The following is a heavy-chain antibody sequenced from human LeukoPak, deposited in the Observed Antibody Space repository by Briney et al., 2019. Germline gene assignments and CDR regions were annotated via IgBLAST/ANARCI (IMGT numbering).Heavy chain of an antibody. CDR2: ISWNSGSI. J-gene: IGHJ5*02. V-gene: IGHV3-9*01. D-gene: IGHD6-6*01. Sequence: GGSLRLSCAASGFTFDDYAMHWVRHAPGKGLEWVSGISWNSGSIGYADSVKGRFTISRDNAKNSLYLQMNSLRAEDTALYYCAKDYSSLFGAAGWFDPWGQGTLVTVSS. CDR1: GFTFDDYA. CDR3: AKDYSSLFGAAGWFDP.